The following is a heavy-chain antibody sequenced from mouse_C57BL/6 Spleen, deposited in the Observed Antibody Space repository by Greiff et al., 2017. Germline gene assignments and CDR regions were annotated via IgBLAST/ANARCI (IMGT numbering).Heavy chain of an antibody. CDR1: GFTFSDYG. Sequence: EVQLVESGGGLVKPGGSLKLSCTASGFTFSDYGMHWVRQAPEKGLEWIAYISRGSSTIYYADTVKGQVTFSRDNAKNTLFLQMTSLRSEDTAMYYCATWDYGGGFDYWGQGTTLTVSS. D-gene: IGHD2-4*01. J-gene: IGHJ2*01. CDR2: ISRGSSTI. V-gene: IGHV5-17*01. CDR3: ATWDYGGGFDY.